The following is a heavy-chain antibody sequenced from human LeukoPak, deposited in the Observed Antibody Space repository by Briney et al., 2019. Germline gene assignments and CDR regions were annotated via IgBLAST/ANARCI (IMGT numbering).Heavy chain of an antibody. V-gene: IGHV3-23*01. CDR1: GLTFSSYA. J-gene: IGHJ4*02. D-gene: IGHD4/OR15-4a*01. CDR2: ISGSGDTT. Sequence: GGSLRLSCAVSGLTFSSYAMTWVRQAPGKGLEWVSDISGSGDTTYCADSVKGRFTISRDTSKNTLYLQMNSLRAEDTALYFCAKKAQYDGHYPLDYWGQGTLVTVSA. CDR3: AKKAQYDGHYPLDY.